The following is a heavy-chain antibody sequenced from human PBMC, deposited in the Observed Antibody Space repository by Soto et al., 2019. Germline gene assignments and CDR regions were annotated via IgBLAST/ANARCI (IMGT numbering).Heavy chain of an antibody. D-gene: IGHD6-6*01. CDR3: AKDDSAWYSSSSGYFDL. Sequence: EVQLLESGGGLVQPGGSLRLSCAASGFTFSSYAMSWVRQAPGKGLEWVSAISGSGGSTYYADSVKGRFTISRDNSKNTLYLKMNSLRAEDTAVYYCAKDDSAWYSSSSGYFDLWGRGTLVTVSS. V-gene: IGHV3-23*01. J-gene: IGHJ2*01. CDR1: GFTFSSYA. CDR2: ISGSGGST.